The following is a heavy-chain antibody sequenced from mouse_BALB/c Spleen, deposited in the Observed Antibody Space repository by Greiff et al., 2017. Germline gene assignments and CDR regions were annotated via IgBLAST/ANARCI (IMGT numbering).Heavy chain of an antibody. Sequence: EVKLVESGGGLVKPGGSLKLSCAASGFTFSSYTMSWVRQTPEKRLEWVATISSGGGNTYYPDSVKGRFTISRDNAKNNLYLQMSSLRSEDTALYYCARSPRQLGLLSWFAYWGQGTLVTVSA. V-gene: IGHV5-9*03. D-gene: IGHD3-2*01. CDR2: ISSGGGNT. CDR3: ARSPRQLGLLSWFAY. J-gene: IGHJ3*01. CDR1: GFTFSSYT.